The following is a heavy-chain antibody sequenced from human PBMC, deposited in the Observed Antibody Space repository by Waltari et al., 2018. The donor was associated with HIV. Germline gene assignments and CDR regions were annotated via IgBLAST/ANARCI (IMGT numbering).Heavy chain of an antibody. CDR2: IRSKPYGGTR. CDR1: GFTFVASA. CDR3: ARGVNLRCTGDCYSAY. J-gene: IGHJ4*02. Sequence: EVHLVESGGGLVQPGRSLRLSCKASGFTFVASAVTWFRQVPGKGLEWVGFIRSKPYGGTREYAASVKGRFTISRDDSKNIAFLQMDSLKIEDTAVYYCARGVNLRCTGDCYSAYWGQGTLVTVSS. V-gene: IGHV3-49*03. D-gene: IGHD2-21*02.